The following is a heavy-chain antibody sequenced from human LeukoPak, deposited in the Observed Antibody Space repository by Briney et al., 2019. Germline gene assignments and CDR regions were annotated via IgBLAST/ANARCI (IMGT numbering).Heavy chain of an antibody. Sequence: SETLSLTCTVSGGSISSYYWSWIRQPPGKGLEWIGYIYYSGSTNYNPSLKSRVTISVDTSKNQFSLKLSSVTAADTAVYYCARVLDTSSWFMCCNYWGQGTLVTVSS. CDR1: GGSISSYY. CDR2: IYYSGST. CDR3: ARVLDTSSWFMCCNY. V-gene: IGHV4-59*08. J-gene: IGHJ4*02. D-gene: IGHD6-13*01.